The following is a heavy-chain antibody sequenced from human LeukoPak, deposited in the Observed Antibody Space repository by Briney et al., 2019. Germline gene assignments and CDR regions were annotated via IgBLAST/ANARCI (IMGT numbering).Heavy chain of an antibody. J-gene: IGHJ4*02. D-gene: IGHD4-17*01. V-gene: IGHV1-18*01. CDR1: GGTFSSYA. CDR2: IIAYNGNT. CDR3: ARVYGDYEYYFQY. Sequence: GSSVKVSCKASGGTFSSYAISWVRQAPGQGLEWMGWIIAYNGNTNYAQKLQGRVTMTTDTSTSTAYMELRSLRSDDTAVYYCARVYGDYEYYFQYWGEGPLVTVSS.